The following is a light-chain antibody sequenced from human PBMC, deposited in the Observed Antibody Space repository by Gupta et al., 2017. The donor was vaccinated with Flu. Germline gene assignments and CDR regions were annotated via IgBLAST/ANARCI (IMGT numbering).Light chain of an antibody. CDR2: YAS. V-gene: IGKV6-21*01. CDR1: QKIGTS. Sequence: RASQKIGTSLNWYQQKPEQSPKLLIKYASQYGSGVPSRFSGSGSGSDFTLTINNLEAEDAATYYCQQSSNLPWTFGQGTKVEIK. CDR3: QQSSNLPWT. J-gene: IGKJ1*01.